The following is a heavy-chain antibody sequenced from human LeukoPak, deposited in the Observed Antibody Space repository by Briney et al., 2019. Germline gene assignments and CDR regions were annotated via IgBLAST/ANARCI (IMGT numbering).Heavy chain of an antibody. V-gene: IGHV4-59*01. J-gene: IGHJ4*02. D-gene: IGHD3-22*01. CDR3: ARVRVSSGSHPWYFDY. CDR2: FSYSGST. CDR1: RGSINSYY. Sequence: SETLSLTCTVSRGSINSYYWSWIRQPPGQGLEWIGYFSYSGSTDYNPSLKSRVNISVDTSKNQFSLKLSSVTAADTAVYFCARVRVSSGSHPWYFDYWGQGTLVTVSS.